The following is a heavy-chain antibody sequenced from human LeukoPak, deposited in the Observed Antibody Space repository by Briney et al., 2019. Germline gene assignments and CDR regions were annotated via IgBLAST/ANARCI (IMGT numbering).Heavy chain of an antibody. Sequence: GGSLRLSCAASGLTFSSYAMSWVRQAPGKGLEWVSAISGSGGSTYYADSVKGRFTISRDNSKNTLYLQMNSLRAEDTAVYYCASGYSGSYLLGYYFDYWGRGTLVTVSS. D-gene: IGHD1-26*01. V-gene: IGHV3-23*01. CDR1: GLTFSSYA. CDR3: ASGYSGSYLLGYYFDY. J-gene: IGHJ4*02. CDR2: ISGSGGST.